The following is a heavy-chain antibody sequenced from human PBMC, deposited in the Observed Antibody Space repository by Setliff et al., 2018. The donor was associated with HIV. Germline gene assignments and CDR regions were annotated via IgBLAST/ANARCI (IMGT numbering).Heavy chain of an antibody. Sequence: ASVKVSCKASGYSFTNYGISWVRQAPGQGLEWMGWISASGINTNYTQGRVTMTTDISTSTAYMELRSLRSADSAVYYCARVPVSNYYYYMDVWGKGTTVTVSS. CDR2: ISASGINT. CDR3: ARVPVSNYYYYMDV. V-gene: IGHV1-18*01. CDR1: GYSFTNYG. J-gene: IGHJ6*03.